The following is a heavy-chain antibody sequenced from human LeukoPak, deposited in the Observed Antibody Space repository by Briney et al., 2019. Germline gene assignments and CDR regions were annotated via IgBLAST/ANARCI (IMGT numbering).Heavy chain of an antibody. CDR2: INPNSGGT. D-gene: IGHD3-9*01. CDR3: ARLGILTGYPDYYYYMDV. J-gene: IGHJ6*03. CDR1: GYTFTGYY. V-gene: IGHV1-2*02. Sequence: ASVKVSCKASGYTFTGYYMHWVRQAAGQGLEWMGWINPNSGGTNYAQKFQGRVTMTRDTSISTAYMELSRLRSDDTAVYYCARLGILTGYPDYYYYMDVWGKGTTVTVSS.